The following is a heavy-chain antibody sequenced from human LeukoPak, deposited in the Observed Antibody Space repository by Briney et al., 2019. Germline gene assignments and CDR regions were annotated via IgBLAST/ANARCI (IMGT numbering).Heavy chain of an antibody. J-gene: IGHJ4*02. CDR2: ISGSSGST. CDR3: AKGDCSSTSCSMNY. D-gene: IGHD2-2*01. V-gene: IGHV3-23*01. CDR1: GFTFSSYA. Sequence: GGSLRLSCAASGFTFSSYALSWVRQAPGKGLEWVSAISGSSGSTYYADSVKGRFTISRDNSKNTLYLQMNSLRAEDTAVYYCAKGDCSSTSCSMNYWGQGTLVTVSS.